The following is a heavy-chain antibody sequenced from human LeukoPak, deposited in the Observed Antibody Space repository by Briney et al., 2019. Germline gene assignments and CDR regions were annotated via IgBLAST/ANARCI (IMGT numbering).Heavy chain of an antibody. Sequence: GGSLRLSRAASGFTFSSYGMHWVRQAPGKGLEWVAFIRYDGSNKYYADSVKGRFTISRDNSKNTLYLQMNSLRAEDTAVYYCARTVQLERPVPLRNYYYMDVWGKGTTVTISS. CDR1: GFTFSSYG. CDR3: ARTVQLERPVPLRNYYYMDV. CDR2: IRYDGSNK. D-gene: IGHD1-1*01. V-gene: IGHV3-30*02. J-gene: IGHJ6*03.